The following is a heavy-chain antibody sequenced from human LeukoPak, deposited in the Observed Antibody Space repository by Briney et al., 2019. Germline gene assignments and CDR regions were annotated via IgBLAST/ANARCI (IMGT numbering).Heavy chain of an antibody. CDR1: GNTFTGYY. Sequence: ASVKVSCKASGNTFTGYYLHWVRQAPGQGLEWMGWINPSGGTNYAQKFQGRVTMTRDTSISTAYMELSRLTSDDTAMYYCARDRTSGYDWFDPWGQGTLVTVSS. V-gene: IGHV1-2*02. CDR2: INPSGGT. CDR3: ARDRTSGYDWFDP. J-gene: IGHJ5*02. D-gene: IGHD3-22*01.